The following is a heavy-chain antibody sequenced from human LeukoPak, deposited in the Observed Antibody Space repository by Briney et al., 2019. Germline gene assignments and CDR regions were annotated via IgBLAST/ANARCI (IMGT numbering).Heavy chain of an antibody. V-gene: IGHV3-7*01. D-gene: IGHD6-19*01. J-gene: IGHJ4*02. CDR2: IKQDGSEK. CDR1: GFTFSSYW. Sequence: GGSLRLSCAASGFTFSSYWMSWVRQAPGKGLEWVANIKQDGSEKYYVDSVKGRFTISRDNAENSLYLQMNSLRAEDTAVYYCARDFIAVAGTEVDYWGQGTLVTVSS. CDR3: ARDFIAVAGTEVDY.